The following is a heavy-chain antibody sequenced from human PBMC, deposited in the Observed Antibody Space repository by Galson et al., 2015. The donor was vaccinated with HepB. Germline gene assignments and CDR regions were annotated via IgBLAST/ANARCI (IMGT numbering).Heavy chain of an antibody. J-gene: IGHJ4*02. V-gene: IGHV3-23*05. Sequence: SLRLSCAVSGFTFSDYAMTWVRQAPGKGLEWVSATVPSGFASHYVDSVKGRFIVSRDNAKNTMSLEMASLRVDDTAVYYCARARRGVTGGLYLDIWGQGALVTVSS. CDR2: TVPSGFAS. D-gene: IGHD3-10*01. CDR1: GFTFSDYA. CDR3: ARARRGVTGGLYLDI.